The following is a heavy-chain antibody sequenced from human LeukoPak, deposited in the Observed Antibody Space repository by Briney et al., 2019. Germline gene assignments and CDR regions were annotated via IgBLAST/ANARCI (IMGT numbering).Heavy chain of an antibody. CDR2: MNPNSGNT. V-gene: IGHV1-8*02. J-gene: IGHJ4*02. CDR1: GYTFTGYY. Sequence: ASVKVSCKASGYTFTGYYMHWVRQATGQGLEWMGWMNPNSGNTGYAQKFQGRVTMTRNTSISTAYMELSSLRSEDTAVYYCARGGGYSYGMEIDYWGQGTLVTVSS. D-gene: IGHD5-18*01. CDR3: ARGGGYSYGMEIDY.